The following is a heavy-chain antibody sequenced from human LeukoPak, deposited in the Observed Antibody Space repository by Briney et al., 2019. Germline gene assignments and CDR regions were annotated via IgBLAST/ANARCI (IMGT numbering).Heavy chain of an antibody. Sequence: NPSETLSLTCTVSGGSISGSSYYWGWIRQPPGKGLEWIGSIYYSGRTYYNPSLKNRVTVSVDTSKNQFSLKLSSVSAADTAVYYCARSGSGGWIDHWGQGTLVTVSS. CDR1: GGSISGSSYY. J-gene: IGHJ4*02. V-gene: IGHV4-39*01. D-gene: IGHD6-19*01. CDR3: ARSGSGGWIDH. CDR2: IYYSGRT.